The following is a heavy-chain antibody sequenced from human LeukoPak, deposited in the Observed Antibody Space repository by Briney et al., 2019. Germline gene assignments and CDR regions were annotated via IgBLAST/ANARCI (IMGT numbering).Heavy chain of an antibody. V-gene: IGHV1-69*04. CDR1: GGTFSSYA. CDR2: IIPILGIA. Sequence: SVKVSCKASGGTFSSYAISWVRQAPGQGLECMGRIIPILGIANYAQKFQGRVTITADKSTSTAYMELSSLRSEDTAVYYCARSGGWPSRNYYGMDVWGQGTTVTVSS. D-gene: IGHD6-19*01. CDR3: ARSGGWPSRNYYGMDV. J-gene: IGHJ6*02.